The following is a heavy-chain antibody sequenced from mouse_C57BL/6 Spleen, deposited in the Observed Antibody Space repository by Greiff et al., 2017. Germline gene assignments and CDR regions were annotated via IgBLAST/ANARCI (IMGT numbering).Heavy chain of an antibody. CDR2: IYPGSGNT. D-gene: IGHD2-1*01. V-gene: IGHV1-66*01. Sequence: QVQLQQSGPELVKPGASVKISCKASGYSFTSYYIHWVKQRPGQGLEWIGWIYPGSGNTKYNEKFKGKATLTADTSSSTAYMQLSSLTSEDSAVYYCERGGYGNPYAMDYWGQGTSVTVSS. CDR1: GYSFTSYY. CDR3: ERGGYGNPYAMDY. J-gene: IGHJ4*01.